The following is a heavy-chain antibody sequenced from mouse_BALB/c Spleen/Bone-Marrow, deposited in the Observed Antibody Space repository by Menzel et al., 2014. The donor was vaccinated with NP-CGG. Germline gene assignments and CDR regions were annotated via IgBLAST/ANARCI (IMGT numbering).Heavy chain of an antibody. CDR3: ARIYFDFGGFAY. CDR1: GFSLTDCG. CDR2: IWGGGST. Sequence: QVKLQQSGPGLVSPSQSLSITCTVSGFSLTDCGVSWIRQPPGKGLEWLGVIWGGGSTYYNSALKSRLSISKDNSKSQVFLKMNSLQTDDTAMYYCARIYFDFGGFAYWGQGTLVTVSA. D-gene: IGHD2-4*01. J-gene: IGHJ3*01. V-gene: IGHV2-6-5*01.